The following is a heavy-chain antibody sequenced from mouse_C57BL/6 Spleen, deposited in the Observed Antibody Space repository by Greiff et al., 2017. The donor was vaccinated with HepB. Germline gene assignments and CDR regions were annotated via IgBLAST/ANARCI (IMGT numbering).Heavy chain of an antibody. V-gene: IGHV1-15*01. D-gene: IGHD2-3*01. Sequence: VQLVESGAELVRPGASVTLSCKASGYTFTDYEMHWVKQTPVHGLEWIGAIDPETGGTAYNQKFKGKAILTADKSSSTAYMELRSLTSEDSAVYYCTRDGYYVAWFAYWGQGTLVTVSA. CDR3: TRDGYYVAWFAY. CDR2: IDPETGGT. CDR1: GYTFTDYE. J-gene: IGHJ3*01.